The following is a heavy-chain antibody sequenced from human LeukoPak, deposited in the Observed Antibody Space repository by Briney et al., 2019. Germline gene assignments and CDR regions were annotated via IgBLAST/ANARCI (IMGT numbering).Heavy chain of an antibody. Sequence: PSETLSLTCTVSGGSITSHYWNWIRQSPEKGLEWIGYIYYSANTNYNPSLKSRVTILVDTPKNHFSLRLSSVTAADTAVYYCARGSLDDYGGNSARYNWFGAWGQGILVTVSS. CDR2: IYYSANT. V-gene: IGHV4-59*11. CDR3: ARGSLDDYGGNSARYNWFGA. D-gene: IGHD4-23*01. CDR1: GGSITSHY. J-gene: IGHJ5*02.